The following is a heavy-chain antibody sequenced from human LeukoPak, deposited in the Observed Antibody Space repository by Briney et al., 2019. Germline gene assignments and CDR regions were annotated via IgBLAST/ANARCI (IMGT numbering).Heavy chain of an antibody. J-gene: IGHJ3*02. D-gene: IGHD1-26*01. V-gene: IGHV4-34*01. CDR2: INHSGST. CDR1: GGSFSGYY. CDR3: ARASDSGSYINDAFDI. Sequence: PSETLSLTCAVYGGSFSGYYWSWIRQPPGKGLEWIGEINHSGSTNYNPSLKSRVTISVDTSKNQFSLKLSSVTAADTAVYYCARASDSGSYINDAFDIWGQGTMVTVSS.